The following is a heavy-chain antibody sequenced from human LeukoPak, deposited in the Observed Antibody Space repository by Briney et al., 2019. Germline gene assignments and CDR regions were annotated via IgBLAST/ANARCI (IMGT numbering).Heavy chain of an antibody. CDR1: GFTFNNYW. CDR2: INQDGSHK. J-gene: IGHJ4*02. D-gene: IGHD5-12*01. CDR3: ARFRYIGSDLEVFDS. V-gene: IGHV3-7*01. Sequence: GGSLRLSCAASGFTFNNYWFSWVRQAPGKGLEWVANINQDGSHKYSVDSVKGRFTISRDNARNSLYLQVNGLRAEDTAVYYCARFRYIGSDLEVFDSWGQGTLVTVSS.